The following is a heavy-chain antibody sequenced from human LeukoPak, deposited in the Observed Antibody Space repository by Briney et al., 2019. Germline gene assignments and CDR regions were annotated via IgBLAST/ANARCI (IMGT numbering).Heavy chain of an antibody. D-gene: IGHD3-10*01. CDR1: GFTFSRYS. Sequence: GGSLRLSCAASGFTFSRYSLNWVRQAPGKGLEWVSSITASSNYIYYADSVKGRFTISRDNAKDSLYLQMNSLRAEDTAVYYCASGPIGPRIVDYWGQGTLVTVSS. J-gene: IGHJ4*02. CDR3: ASGPIGPRIVDY. CDR2: ITASSNYI. V-gene: IGHV3-21*01.